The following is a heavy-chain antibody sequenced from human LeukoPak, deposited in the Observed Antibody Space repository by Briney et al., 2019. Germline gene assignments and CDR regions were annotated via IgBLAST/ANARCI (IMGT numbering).Heavy chain of an antibody. V-gene: IGHV4-39*07. CDR3: AKDLLYYSDSGSPLEY. J-gene: IGHJ4*02. Sequence: WETLSLTCTVSGGSISSSSYYWGWIRQPPGKGLEWIGSIYYNGNTYYNPSLKSRVTISIDTSKNQLSLKLSSVTAADTAVYYCAKDLLYYSDSGSPLEYWGQGTLVTVSS. D-gene: IGHD3-10*01. CDR1: GGSISSSSYY. CDR2: IYYNGNT.